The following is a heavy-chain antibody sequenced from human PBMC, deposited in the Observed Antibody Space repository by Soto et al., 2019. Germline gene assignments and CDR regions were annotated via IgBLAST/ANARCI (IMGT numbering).Heavy chain of an antibody. CDR2: MWYDGTNK. CDR1: GFTFRIYS. J-gene: IGHJ3*02. D-gene: IGHD3-16*01. Sequence: GGSLRLSCAASGFTFRIYSMHWVRQSPGKGLEWVAVMWYDGTNKYYGESVKGRFTISRDNSENTLYLQMNSLRVEDTSVYYCARDATFGTKGGSFDIWGHGTLVTVSS. V-gene: IGHV3-33*01. CDR3: ARDATFGTKGGSFDI.